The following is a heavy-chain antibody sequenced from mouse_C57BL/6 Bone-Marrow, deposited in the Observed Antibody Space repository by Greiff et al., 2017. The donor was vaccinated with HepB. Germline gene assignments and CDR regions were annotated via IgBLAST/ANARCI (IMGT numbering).Heavy chain of an antibody. J-gene: IGHJ4*01. CDR2: INPNNGGT. Sequence: EVQLQESGPELVKPGASVKIPCKASGYTFTDYNMDWVKQSHGKSLEWIGDINPNNGGTIYNQKFKGKATLTVEKSSSTAYMELRSLTSEDTAVYYCARGGVSSSYAMDYWGQGTSVTVSS. CDR3: ARGGVSSSYAMDY. CDR1: GYTFTDYN. V-gene: IGHV1-18*01. D-gene: IGHD1-1*01.